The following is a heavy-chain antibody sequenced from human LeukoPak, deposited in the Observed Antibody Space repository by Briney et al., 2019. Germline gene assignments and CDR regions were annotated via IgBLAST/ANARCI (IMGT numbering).Heavy chain of an antibody. V-gene: IGHV4-34*01. Sequence: PSETLSLTCAVYGGSFSSNNCCWSCQPPRKGLEWVWEINNSGSANYNPSLKSRVTVSIDTSTTKYPLNLSSGTAAATAVSSCSRWEGGSYYDFDYWGQGTLVTVSS. J-gene: IGHJ4*02. D-gene: IGHD1-26*01. CDR3: SRWEGGSYYDFDY. CDR1: GGSFSSNN. CDR2: INNSGSA.